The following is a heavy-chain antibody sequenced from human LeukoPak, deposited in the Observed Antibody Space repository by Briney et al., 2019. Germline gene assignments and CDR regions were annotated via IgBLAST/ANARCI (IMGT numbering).Heavy chain of an antibody. Sequence: GGSLRLSCAASGFTFSSYGMSWVRQAPGKGLEWVSAISGSGGSTYYADSVKGRFTISRDNSKNTLYLQMNSLRADDTAMYYCARGSYSSSWKTFDYWGQGPWSPSPQ. CDR3: ARGSYSSSWKTFDY. CDR2: ISGSGGST. V-gene: IGHV3-23*01. CDR1: GFTFSSYG. J-gene: IGHJ4*02. D-gene: IGHD6-13*01.